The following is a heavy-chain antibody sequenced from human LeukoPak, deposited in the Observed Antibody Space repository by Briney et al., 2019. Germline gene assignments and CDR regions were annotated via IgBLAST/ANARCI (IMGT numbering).Heavy chain of an antibody. D-gene: IGHD3-10*01. Sequence: GRSLRLSCTASGFTFGDYAMSWVRQAPGKGLEWVGFIRSKDHGGTTEYAASVKGRFTISRDDSKSIAYLQMNSLKTEDTAVYYCTTTAPPSYGWFGELFDYWGQGTLVTVSS. J-gene: IGHJ4*02. V-gene: IGHV3-49*04. CDR3: TTTAPPSYGWFGELFDY. CDR1: GFTFGDYA. CDR2: IRSKDHGGTT.